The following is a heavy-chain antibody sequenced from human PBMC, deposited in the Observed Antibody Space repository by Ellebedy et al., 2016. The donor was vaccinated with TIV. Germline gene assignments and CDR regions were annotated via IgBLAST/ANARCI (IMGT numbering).Heavy chain of an antibody. CDR2: IYYSGST. Sequence: SETLSLTXTVSGGSISSYYWSWIRQPPGKGLEWIGYIYYSGSTNYNPSLKSRVTISVDTSKNQFSLKMSSVTAADTAVYYCARGYTIFGVDVYYNYGMDVWGQGTTVTVSS. J-gene: IGHJ6*02. D-gene: IGHD3-3*01. CDR3: ARGYTIFGVDVYYNYGMDV. V-gene: IGHV4-59*12. CDR1: GGSISSYY.